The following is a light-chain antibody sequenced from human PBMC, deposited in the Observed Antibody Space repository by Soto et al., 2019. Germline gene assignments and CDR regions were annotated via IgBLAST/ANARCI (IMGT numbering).Light chain of an antibody. J-gene: IGKJ4*01. Sequence: DVVLTQSPLSLPVTPGEPASISCRSSQSLLHSNGYSYLDWYLQKPGQSPQLLIHLASTRVSGVPDRLSGSGSGTDFTLKISRVEAEDVGVYYCMQPLHTPLTFGGGTKVEIK. CDR1: QSLLHSNGYSY. CDR3: MQPLHTPLT. V-gene: IGKV2-28*01. CDR2: LAS.